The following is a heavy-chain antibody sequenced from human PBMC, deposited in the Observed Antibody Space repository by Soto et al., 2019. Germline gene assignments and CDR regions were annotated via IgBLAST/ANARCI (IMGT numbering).Heavy chain of an antibody. V-gene: IGHV3-74*01. CDR3: AREYYGLLTGYYTDY. CDR2: ISGDGVTT. J-gene: IGHJ4*02. D-gene: IGHD3-9*01. CDR1: GFPFSSYW. Sequence: EVQLVESGGDLVQRGGSLRLSCAASGFPFSSYWMHWVRHTPGMGLDWVARISGDGVTTYYADSVTGRFTVSRDNAKNTLSLQISGLRAEDTAVYYCAREYYGLLTGYYTDYWGQGTLVSVSS.